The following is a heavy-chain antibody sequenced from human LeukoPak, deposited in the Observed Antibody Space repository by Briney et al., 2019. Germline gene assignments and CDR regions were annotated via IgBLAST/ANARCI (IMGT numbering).Heavy chain of an antibody. CDR3: ARGHYDMDV. CDR1: EFTFSRYW. Sequence: GGSLRLSCAASEFTFSRYWMSWVRQAPGKGLEWVANIKQDGSEKNYVDSVKGRFTISRDNAKNSLNLQMNSLRAEDTAVYYCARGHYDMDVWGQGTPVTVSS. V-gene: IGHV3-7*05. J-gene: IGHJ6*02. CDR2: IKQDGSEK.